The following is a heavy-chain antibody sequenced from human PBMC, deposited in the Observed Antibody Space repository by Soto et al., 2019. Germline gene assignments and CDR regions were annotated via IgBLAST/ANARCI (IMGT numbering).Heavy chain of an antibody. J-gene: IGHJ4*02. CDR2: IWYDGSNK. Sequence: GGSLRLSCAASGITFSSYGMHWVRQAPGKGLEWVAVIWYDGSNKYYADSVKGRFTISRDNSKNTLYLQMNSLRAEDTAVYYCARGSMPYSSSPYYFDYWGQGTLVTVSS. CDR3: ARGSMPYSSSPYYFDY. V-gene: IGHV3-33*01. CDR1: GITFSSYG. D-gene: IGHD6-6*01.